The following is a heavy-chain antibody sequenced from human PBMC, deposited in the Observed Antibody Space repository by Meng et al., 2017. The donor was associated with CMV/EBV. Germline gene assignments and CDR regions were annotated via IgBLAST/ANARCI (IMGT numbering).Heavy chain of an antibody. D-gene: IGHD2-15*01. V-gene: IGHV1-46*04. Sequence: QGHLVQCGAELKKPGASLNISCNASGYIFTTYYIHWVRLAPVQGPEWMGMINLVDGNTNVAQKLQGRLSMTRDTSTSTVYMDLSSLRSEDTAMYYCAREYPATWYFDHWGQGTLVTVSS. CDR1: GYIFTTYY. CDR2: INLVDGNT. J-gene: IGHJ4*02. CDR3: AREYPATWYFDH.